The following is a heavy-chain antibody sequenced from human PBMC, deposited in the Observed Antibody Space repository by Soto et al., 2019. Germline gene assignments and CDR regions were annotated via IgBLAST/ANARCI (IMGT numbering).Heavy chain of an antibody. CDR3: ARKGAAASYSHYYMDV. CDR2: IYYSGNT. CDR1: GGSISPYY. J-gene: IGHJ6*03. V-gene: IGHV4-59*01. Sequence: QVQLQESGPGLVKPSETLSLTCTVSGGSISPYYWSWIRQPPGKGLDWIGYIYYSGNTNYNPSLESRVTISVDTSRNQFSLKLTSVTAEDTAVYYCARKGAAASYSHYYMDVWGRGTTVTVSS. D-gene: IGHD6-13*01.